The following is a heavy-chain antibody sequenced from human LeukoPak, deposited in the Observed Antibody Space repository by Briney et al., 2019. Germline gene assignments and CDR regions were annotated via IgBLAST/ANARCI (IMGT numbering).Heavy chain of an antibody. CDR3: ARVSYLGPVRGEIDY. CDR2: IKQDGSEK. J-gene: IGHJ4*02. Sequence: QPGGSLRLSCAASGFTFSSYWMSWVRQAPGKGLEWVANIKQDGSEKYYVDSVKGRFTISRDNGKNSLYLQMNSLRAEDTAVFYCARVSYLGPVRGEIDYWGQGTLVTVSS. CDR1: GFTFSSYW. V-gene: IGHV3-7*03. D-gene: IGHD3-10*01.